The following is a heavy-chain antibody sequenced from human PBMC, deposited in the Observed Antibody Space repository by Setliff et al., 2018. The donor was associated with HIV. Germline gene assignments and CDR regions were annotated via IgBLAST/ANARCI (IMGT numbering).Heavy chain of an antibody. CDR2: ISSSGNTI. CDR1: GFSFSSYE. CDR3: ARVQQQLLQEDDYFDY. Sequence: GGSLRLSCAASGFSFSSYEMNWVRQAPGKGLEWISYISSSGNTIYYADSVKGRFTLSRDNFRNTLYLQMNSLRPEDTAVYYFARVQQQLLQEDDYFDYWGQGTLVTVSS. D-gene: IGHD6-13*01. V-gene: IGHV3-48*03. J-gene: IGHJ4*02.